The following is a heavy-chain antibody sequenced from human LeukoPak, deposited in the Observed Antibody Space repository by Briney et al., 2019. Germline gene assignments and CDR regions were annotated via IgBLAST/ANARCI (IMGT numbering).Heavy chain of an antibody. CDR3: TRGYWFDP. J-gene: IGHJ5*02. Sequence: PGGSLRLSCAASGFIFSNAWMNWVRQAPGKGLEWVGRIRSRTDGGATDYAAPVKGRFTISRDDSKNVLHLQMNSLQTDDTAIYYCTRGYWFDPWGQGTLVTVSS. V-gene: IGHV3-15*01. D-gene: IGHD3-22*01. CDR2: IRSRTDGGAT. CDR1: GFIFSNAW.